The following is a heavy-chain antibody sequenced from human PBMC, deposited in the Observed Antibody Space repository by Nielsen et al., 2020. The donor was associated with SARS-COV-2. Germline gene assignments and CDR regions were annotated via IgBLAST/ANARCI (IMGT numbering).Heavy chain of an antibody. CDR3: AKRSHYDYGAGDY. Sequence: VRQAPGKGLEWVSFISGSGGATFYADSVKGRFTISRDNSKNTLYLQMSSLRAEDTAVYYCAKRSHYDYGAGDYWGQGTLVTVSS. J-gene: IGHJ4*02. V-gene: IGHV3-23*01. CDR2: ISGSGGAT. D-gene: IGHD4-17*01.